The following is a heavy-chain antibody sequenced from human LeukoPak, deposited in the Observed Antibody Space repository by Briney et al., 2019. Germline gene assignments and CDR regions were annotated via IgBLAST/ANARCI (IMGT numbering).Heavy chain of an antibody. Sequence: PSETLSLTCTVSGGSISSGSYYWSWIRQPAGKGLEWIGRIYTSGSTNYNPSLKSRVTISVDTSKNQFSLKLNSVTAADTAVYYCARGGDAAPFDFWGQGTLVTVSS. CDR2: IYTSGST. D-gene: IGHD5-12*01. CDR3: ARGGDAAPFDF. CDR1: GGSISSGSYY. V-gene: IGHV4-61*02. J-gene: IGHJ4*02.